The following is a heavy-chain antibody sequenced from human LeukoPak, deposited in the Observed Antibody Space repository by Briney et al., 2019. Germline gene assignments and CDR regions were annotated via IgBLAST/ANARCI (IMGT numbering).Heavy chain of an antibody. D-gene: IGHD6-13*01. CDR2: IEQDGSEK. CDR3: ARDAAGNDY. CDR1: GFTFSTYW. V-gene: IGHV3-7*01. Sequence: GGSLRLSCAASGFTFSTYWMSWVRQAPGKGLEWVANIEQDGSEKYYVDSVKGRFTISRDNAKNSLYLQMNSLRAEDMAMYYCARDAAGNDYWGQGTLVTVSS. J-gene: IGHJ4*02.